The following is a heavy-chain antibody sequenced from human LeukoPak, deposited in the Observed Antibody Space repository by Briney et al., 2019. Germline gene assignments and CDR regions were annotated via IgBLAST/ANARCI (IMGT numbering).Heavy chain of an antibody. CDR3: VSGPRVDFWSGSYYFDY. Sequence: ASVKVSCKTSGYTFTGYYMQWVRQAPGQGLEWMGWINPKSGGTNYPQKFQGGVTMTRDTSVSTLYMELTRLRSDDTAVYYCVSGPRVDFWSGSYYFDYWGQGTLVTVSS. J-gene: IGHJ4*02. CDR2: INPKSGGT. D-gene: IGHD3-3*01. CDR1: GYTFTGYY. V-gene: IGHV1-2*02.